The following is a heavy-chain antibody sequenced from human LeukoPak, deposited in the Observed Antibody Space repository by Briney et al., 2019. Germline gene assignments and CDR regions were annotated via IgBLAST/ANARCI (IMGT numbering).Heavy chain of an antibody. D-gene: IGHD2-15*01. Sequence: TGGSLRLSCELSGITFIEAWMSWVRQAPGKGLEWVGGIKGTNSGGTTAYAAPGKGRFTISRDDSQSMMYLQMDSLKSEDTAVYFCTWIDCSGGSCYFASWGQGTLVTVSS. V-gene: IGHV3-15*01. CDR1: GITFIEAW. J-gene: IGHJ4*02. CDR2: IKGTNSGGTT. CDR3: TWIDCSGGSCYFAS.